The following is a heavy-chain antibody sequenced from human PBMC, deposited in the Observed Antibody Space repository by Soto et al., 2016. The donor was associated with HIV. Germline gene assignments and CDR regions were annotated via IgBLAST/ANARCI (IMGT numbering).Heavy chain of an antibody. D-gene: IGHD3-3*01. CDR3: ARNSAPGVTSFDY. Sequence: AASGFTFSTYAVHWVRQAPGKGLEWVTLISYDGSNKYYADSVKGRFTISRDNSKNTVFLQMDSLRVEDTAVYYCARNSAPGVTSFDYWGQGTQVTVSS. V-gene: IGHV3-30*04. CDR2: ISYDGSNK. CDR1: GFTFSTYA. J-gene: IGHJ4*02.